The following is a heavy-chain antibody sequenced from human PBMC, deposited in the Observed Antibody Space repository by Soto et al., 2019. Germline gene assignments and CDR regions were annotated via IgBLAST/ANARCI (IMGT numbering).Heavy chain of an antibody. V-gene: IGHV1-46*01. CDR1: GYTFTSYY. Sequence: ASVKVSCKASGYTFTSYYMHWVRQAPGQGLEWMGVIEPSGGSKSYTQKFQGRITMTRDTSTSTVYMEMNSLRTDDTAVYYCAGVHGGHVYGAFDYWGQGTLVTVSS. J-gene: IGHJ4*02. CDR2: IEPSGGSK. CDR3: AGVHGGHVYGAFDY. D-gene: IGHD4-17*01.